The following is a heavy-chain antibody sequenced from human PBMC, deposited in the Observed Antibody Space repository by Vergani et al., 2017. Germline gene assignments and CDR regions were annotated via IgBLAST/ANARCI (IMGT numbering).Heavy chain of an antibody. V-gene: IGHV3-30*18. CDR3: ANLRNSGRYLFDY. CDR2: ISYDGSNK. D-gene: IGHD1-26*01. CDR1: GFTFSSYG. Sequence: QVQLVESGGGVVQPGRSLRLSCAASGFTFSSYGMHWVRQAPGKGLEWVAVISYDGSNKYYADSVKGRFTISRDNSKNTLYLQMNSLRAEDTAVYYCANLRNSGRYLFDYWGQGTLVTVSS. J-gene: IGHJ4*02.